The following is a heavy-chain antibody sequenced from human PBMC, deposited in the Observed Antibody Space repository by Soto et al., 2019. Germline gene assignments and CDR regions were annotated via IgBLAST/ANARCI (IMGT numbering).Heavy chain of an antibody. CDR1: GYSISSGYY. CDR2: IYHSGST. CDR3: ARDQEKQLVLDDAFDI. D-gene: IGHD6-6*01. Sequence: SETLSLTCAVSGYSISSGYYWGWIRQPPGKGLEWIGSIYHSGSTYYNPSLKSRVTISVDTSKNQFSLKLSSVTAADTAVYYCARDQEKQLVLDDAFDIWGQGTMVTV. J-gene: IGHJ3*02. V-gene: IGHV4-38-2*02.